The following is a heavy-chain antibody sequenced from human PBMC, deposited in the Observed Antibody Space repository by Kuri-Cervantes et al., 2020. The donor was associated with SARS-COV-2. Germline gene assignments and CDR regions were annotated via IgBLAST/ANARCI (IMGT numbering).Heavy chain of an antibody. V-gene: IGHV3-48*02. D-gene: IGHD3-22*01. CDR3: ARETLGPYYYDSSGYQNDAFDI. Sequence: GGSLRLSCAASGFTLSSYSMNWVRQAPGKGLEWVSYISSSSSTIYYADSVKGRFTISRDNAKNSLYLQMNSLRDEVTAVYYCARETLGPYYYDSSGYQNDAFDIWGQGTMVTVSS. CDR1: GFTLSSYS. CDR2: ISSSSSTI. J-gene: IGHJ3*02.